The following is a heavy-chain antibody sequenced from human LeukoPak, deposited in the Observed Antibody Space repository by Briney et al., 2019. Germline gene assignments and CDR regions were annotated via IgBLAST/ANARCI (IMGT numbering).Heavy chain of an antibody. CDR1: GFTFSSYE. Sequence: GGSLRLSCAASGFTFSSYEMKWVRQAPGKGLEWVAVIWYDGSIKYYADSVKGRFTISKDNSKNTLYLQMNSLRAEDTAVYYCAKADEMNMDYWGQGTLVTVSS. J-gene: IGHJ4*02. CDR3: AKADEMNMDY. D-gene: IGHD2/OR15-2a*01. V-gene: IGHV3-33*06. CDR2: IWYDGSIK.